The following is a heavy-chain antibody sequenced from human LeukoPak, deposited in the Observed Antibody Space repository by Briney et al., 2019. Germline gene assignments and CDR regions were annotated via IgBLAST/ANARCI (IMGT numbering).Heavy chain of an antibody. CDR3: AGGNIVATHYFDY. D-gene: IGHD5-12*01. J-gene: IGHJ4*02. CDR2: IWYDGSNK. V-gene: IGHV3-33*01. Sequence: PGRSLRLSCAASGFTFSSYGMHWVRQAPGKGLEWVAVIWYDGSNKLYADSVKGRFTLSRDNSKSTLYLQMNSLRAEDTAVYYCAGGNIVATHYFDYWGQGTLVTVSS. CDR1: GFTFSSYG.